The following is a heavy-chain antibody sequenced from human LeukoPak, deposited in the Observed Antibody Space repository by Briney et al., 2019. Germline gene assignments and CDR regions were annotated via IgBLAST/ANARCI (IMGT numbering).Heavy chain of an antibody. CDR1: GFTFSSYS. CDR2: ISSGNSYI. J-gene: IGHJ4*02. CDR3: VGGRDGYNRADY. V-gene: IGHV3-21*01. Sequence: GGFLRLSCAASGFTFSSYSMSWVRQAPGKGLEWVSSISSGNSYIYYSDSVKGRFTISRDNAKNSLYLQMNSLRAEDTAVYYCVGGRDGYNRADYWGQGTLVTVSS. D-gene: IGHD5-24*01.